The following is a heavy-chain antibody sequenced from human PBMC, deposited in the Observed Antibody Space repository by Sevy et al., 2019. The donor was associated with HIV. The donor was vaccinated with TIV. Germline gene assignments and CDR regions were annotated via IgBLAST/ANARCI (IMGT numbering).Heavy chain of an antibody. CDR1: GFSITSYW. Sequence: GESLEISCAGSGFSITSYWMHWVRQAPGKGLVWVSRMNEDGSVTNHADSVRGRFTISRKIAKNTLYLQMNSISVDDTAVYYCVKDFGGPTDYWGQGNVVTVSS. CDR2: MNEDGSVT. CDR3: VKDFGGPTDY. V-gene: IGHV3-74*01. J-gene: IGHJ4*02. D-gene: IGHD3-16*01.